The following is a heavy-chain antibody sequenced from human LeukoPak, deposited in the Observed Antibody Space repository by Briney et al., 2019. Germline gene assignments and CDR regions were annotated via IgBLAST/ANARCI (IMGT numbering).Heavy chain of an antibody. CDR2: ISGNGGST. D-gene: IGHD4/OR15-4a*01. V-gene: IGHV3-23*01. Sequence: GGTLRLSCAASAFTFSSSGMSWVRQAPGKGLEWVSTISGNGGSTYYADSVKGRFTISRDNSKNTLYLQMNSLTAEDTAVYYCAKDAHYNLWGQGTLVTVSS. CDR1: AFTFSSSG. J-gene: IGHJ4*02. CDR3: AKDAHYNL.